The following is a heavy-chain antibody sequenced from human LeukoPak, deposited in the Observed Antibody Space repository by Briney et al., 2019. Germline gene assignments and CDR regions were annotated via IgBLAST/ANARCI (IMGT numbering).Heavy chain of an antibody. CDR1: GFTFSSYG. J-gene: IGHJ4*02. D-gene: IGHD1-26*01. V-gene: IGHV3-66*01. CDR3: ARGVWELAPFDY. Sequence: PGGTLRLSCAASGFTFSSYGMSWVRQAPGKGLEWVSVIYSGGSTYYADSVKGRFTISRDNSKNTLYLQMNSLRAEDTAVYYCARGVWELAPFDYWGQGTLVTVSS. CDR2: IYSGGST.